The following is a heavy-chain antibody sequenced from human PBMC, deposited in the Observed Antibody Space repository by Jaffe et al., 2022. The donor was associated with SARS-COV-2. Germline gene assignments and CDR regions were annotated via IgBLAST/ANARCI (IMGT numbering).Heavy chain of an antibody. CDR2: IKSRTDGGTI. CDR3: TTVGYRAPSGFD. Sequence: EVQLVESGGGLVKPGGSLRLSCAASGLTFSNAWMSWVRQAPGKGLEWVGRIKSRTDGGTIDYAAPVKDRFSISRDDSTHTVFLQMNDLKSEDTGVYYCTTVGYRAPSGFDWGQGTLVTVSS. CDR1: GLTFSNAW. D-gene: IGHD2-2*03. V-gene: IGHV3-15*01. J-gene: IGHJ4*02.